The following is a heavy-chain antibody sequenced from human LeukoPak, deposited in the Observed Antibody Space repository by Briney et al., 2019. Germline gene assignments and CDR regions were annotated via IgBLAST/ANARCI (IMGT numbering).Heavy chain of an antibody. CDR1: GGSFSGYY. CDR2: INHSGST. CDR3: ARGVSSRGYSYGLLGWFDP. V-gene: IGHV4-34*01. J-gene: IGHJ5*02. Sequence: SETLSPTCAVYGGSFSGYYWSWIRQPPGKGLEWIGEINHSGSTNYNPSLKSRVTISVDTSKNQFSLKLSSVTAADTAVYYCARGVSSRGYSYGLLGWFDPWGQGTLVTVSS. D-gene: IGHD5-18*01.